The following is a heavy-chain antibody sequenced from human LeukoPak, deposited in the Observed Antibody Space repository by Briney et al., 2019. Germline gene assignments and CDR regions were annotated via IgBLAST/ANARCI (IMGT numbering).Heavy chain of an antibody. CDR1: GFTFSDYY. CDR2: ISSSGSTI. J-gene: IGHJ4*02. D-gene: IGHD3-3*01. V-gene: IGHV3-11*01. CDR3: ASQYDFWSGYYDY. Sequence: GGSLRLSCAASGFTFSDYYMSWIRLAPGKGREWVSYISSSGSTIYYADSVKGRFTISRDNAKNSLYLQMNSLRAEDTAVYYCASQYDFWSGYYDYWGQGTLVTVSS.